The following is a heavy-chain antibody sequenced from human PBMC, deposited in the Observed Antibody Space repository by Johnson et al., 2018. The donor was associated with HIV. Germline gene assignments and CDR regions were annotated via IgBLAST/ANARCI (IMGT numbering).Heavy chain of an antibody. J-gene: IGHJ3*02. CDR2: LNPNGDST. V-gene: IGHV3-25*05. D-gene: IGHD6-19*01. Sequence: MLLVESGGGLAKPAWSPRLSCAASQFIFSNYYMNCVRQAPGNGQELVGQLNPNGDSTSLIDSGKDGFNSSRDNAKNTLHLQMNSLRAEDTAVYYCARDLWVEVAGTGDDCFDMWGQGTMVTVSS. CDR3: ARDLWVEVAGTGDDCFDM. CDR1: QFIFSNYY.